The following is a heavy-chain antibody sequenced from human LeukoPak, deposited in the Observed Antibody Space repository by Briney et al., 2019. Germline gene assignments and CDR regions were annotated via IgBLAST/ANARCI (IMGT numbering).Heavy chain of an antibody. CDR3: ARVNVLSYGFDY. CDR2: IYYSGST. V-gene: IGHV4-59*01. CDR1: GGSISSYY. D-gene: IGHD5-18*01. Sequence: SETLSLTCTVSGGSISSYYWSWIRQPPGKGLEWIGYIYYSGSTNYNPSLKSRVTISVDTSKNQFSLKLSSVTAADTAVYYCARVNVLSYGFDYWGQGTLVTVPS. J-gene: IGHJ4*02.